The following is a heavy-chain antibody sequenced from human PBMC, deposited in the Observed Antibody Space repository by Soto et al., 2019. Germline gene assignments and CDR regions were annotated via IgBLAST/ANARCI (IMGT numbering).Heavy chain of an antibody. CDR3: ARGITVTSKNTTYYYYMDV. D-gene: IGHD4-17*01. V-gene: IGHV1-2*04. Sequence: VASVKVSCKASGYTFTGYYMHWVRQAPGQGLEWMGWINPNSGGTNYAQKFQGWVTMTRDTSISTAYMELSRLRSDDTAVYYCARGITVTSKNTTYYYYMDVWGKGTTVTVSS. CDR1: GYTFTGYY. CDR2: INPNSGGT. J-gene: IGHJ6*03.